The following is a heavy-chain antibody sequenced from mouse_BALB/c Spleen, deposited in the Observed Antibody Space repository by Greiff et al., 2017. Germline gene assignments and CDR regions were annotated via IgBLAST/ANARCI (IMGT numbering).Heavy chain of an antibody. CDR3: ARKEGYGNPGYFDY. J-gene: IGHJ2*01. D-gene: IGHD2-10*02. Sequence: EVQLQQSGPGLVKPSQSLSLTCTVTGYSITSDYAWNWIRQFPGNKLEWMGYISYSGSTSYNPSLKSRISITRDTSKNQFFLQLNSVTTEDTATYYCARKEGYGNPGYFDYWGQGTTLTVSS. V-gene: IGHV3-2*02. CDR1: GYSITSDYA. CDR2: ISYSGST.